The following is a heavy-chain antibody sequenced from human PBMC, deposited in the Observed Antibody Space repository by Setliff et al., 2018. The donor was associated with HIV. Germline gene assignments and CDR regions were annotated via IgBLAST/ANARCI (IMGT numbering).Heavy chain of an antibody. CDR1: GGSISSGYYY. D-gene: IGHD3-10*01. V-gene: IGHV4-31*03. CDR2: IYYSGNP. J-gene: IGHJ3*02. Sequence: PSETLSLTCTVSGGSISSGYYYWSWIRQHPGKGLGWIGYIYYSGNPFYNPSLRSRVTISLDTSKNQFSLKLSSVTAADTAVYYCARGADMVHDAFDIWGQGTMVTVSS. CDR3: ARGADMVHDAFDI.